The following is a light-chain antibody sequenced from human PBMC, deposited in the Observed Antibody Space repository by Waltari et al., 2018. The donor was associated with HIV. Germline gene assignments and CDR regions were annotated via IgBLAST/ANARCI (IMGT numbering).Light chain of an antibody. J-gene: IGLJ3*02. CDR1: NVGSKR. CDR3: QVWDFTTDHVV. V-gene: IGLV3-21*03. Sequence: SYILTQSPSVSVAPGKTAKLSCGGDNVGSKRVHWYQQKSGKAPLLVIYDDAARPSGIPARFSGSNSGNTATLTITRVEVGDEADYYCQVWDFTTDHVVFGGGTKLTVL. CDR2: DDA.